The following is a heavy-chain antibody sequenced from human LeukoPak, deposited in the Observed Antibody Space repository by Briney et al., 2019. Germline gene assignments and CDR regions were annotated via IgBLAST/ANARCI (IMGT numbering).Heavy chain of an antibody. CDR2: IYSGGNT. V-gene: IGHV3-66*04. CDR1: GFTVSSNY. CDR3: ARRGYGDDAPFDY. Sequence: VGSLRLSCAVSGFTVSSNYMTWVRQAPGEGLEWVSVIYSGGNTYYADSVKGRFTISRDNFKNTLYLQMNNLRAEDSAVYFCARRGYGDDAPFDYWGQGTLVTVSS. J-gene: IGHJ4*02. D-gene: IGHD4-17*01.